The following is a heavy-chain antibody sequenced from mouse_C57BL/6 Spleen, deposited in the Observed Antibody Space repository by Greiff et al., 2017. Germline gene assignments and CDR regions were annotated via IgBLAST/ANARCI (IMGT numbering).Heavy chain of an antibody. CDR2: IDPSDSYT. D-gene: IGHD2-4*01. J-gene: IGHJ4*01. CDR3: ARYYDYDVGAMDY. CDR1: GYTFTSYW. Sequence: VQLRQPGAELVMPGASVKLSCKASGYTFTSYWMHWVKQRPGQGLEWIGEIDPSDSYTNYNQKFKGKSTLTVDKSSSTAYMQLSSLTSEDSAVYYCARYYDYDVGAMDYWGQGTSVTVSS. V-gene: IGHV1-69*01.